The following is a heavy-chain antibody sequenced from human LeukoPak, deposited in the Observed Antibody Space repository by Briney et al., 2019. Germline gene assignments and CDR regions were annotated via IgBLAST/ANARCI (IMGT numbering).Heavy chain of an antibody. CDR1: GYTFTGYY. V-gene: IGHV1-2*04. CDR3: ATGAPAAAAPFHYFDY. J-gene: IGHJ4*02. Sequence: GASVKVSCKASGYTFTGYYMHWVRQAPGQGLEWMGWINPNSGGTNYAQKFQGWVTMTRDTSISTVYMELSSLRSEDTAVYYCATGAPAAAAPFHYFDYWGQGTLVTVSS. D-gene: IGHD2-2*01. CDR2: INPNSGGT.